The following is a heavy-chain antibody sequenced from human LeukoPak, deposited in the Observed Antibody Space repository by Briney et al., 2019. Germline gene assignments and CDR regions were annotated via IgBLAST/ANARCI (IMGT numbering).Heavy chain of an antibody. V-gene: IGHV3-30*02. CDR1: GFTFDIYS. D-gene: IGHD1-26*01. J-gene: IGHJ4*02. CDR3: AKDLGDSGPTPDSDY. Sequence: GGSLRLSCVASGFTFDIYSMHWVRQAPGKGLEWVAVIWYDGSNHYYADSVKGRFTISRDNSKNTLYLQMNSLRAEDTSVYYCAKDLGDSGPTPDSDYWGQGTLVTVSS. CDR2: IWYDGSNH.